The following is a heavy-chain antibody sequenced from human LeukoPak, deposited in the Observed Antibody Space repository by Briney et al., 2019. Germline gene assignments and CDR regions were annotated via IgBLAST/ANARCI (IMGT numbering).Heavy chain of an antibody. Sequence: GGSLRLSCAASGFTFSSYDMHWVRQATGKGLEWVSAIGTAGDTYYPGSVKGRFTISRENAKNSLYLQMNSLRAGDTAVYYCARGYPYGSGSYYKKQGFDYWGQGTLVTVSS. D-gene: IGHD3-10*01. V-gene: IGHV3-13*04. J-gene: IGHJ4*02. CDR3: ARGYPYGSGSYYKKQGFDY. CDR1: GFTFSSYD. CDR2: IGTAGDT.